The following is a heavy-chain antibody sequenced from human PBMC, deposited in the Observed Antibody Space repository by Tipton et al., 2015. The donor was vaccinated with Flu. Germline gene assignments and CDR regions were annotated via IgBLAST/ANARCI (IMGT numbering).Heavy chain of an antibody. J-gene: IGHJ4*02. CDR1: GFTVSSNY. CDR2: IYSGGST. D-gene: IGHD6-19*01. CDR3: ARDIRVALAEDY. Sequence: SLRLSCAASGFTVSSNYMSWVRQAPGKGLEWVSVIYSGGSTYYADSVKGRFTISRDNSKNTLYLQMNSLRAEDTAVYYCARDIRVALAEDYWGQGTLVTVSS. V-gene: IGHV3-66*01.